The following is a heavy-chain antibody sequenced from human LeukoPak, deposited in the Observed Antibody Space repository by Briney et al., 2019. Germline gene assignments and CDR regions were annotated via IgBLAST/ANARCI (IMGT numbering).Heavy chain of an antibody. Sequence: SETLSLTCTVSGGSISSCYWSWIRQPPGKGLEWIGYIYYSGSTNYNPSLKSRVTISVDTSKNQFSLMLRSVAAADTAVYYCARRGSRSAGAPLPSIDYWGQGALVTVSS. J-gene: IGHJ4*02. CDR2: IYYSGST. D-gene: IGHD6-13*01. CDR3: ARRGSRSAGAPLPSIDY. CDR1: GGSISSCY. V-gene: IGHV4-59*08.